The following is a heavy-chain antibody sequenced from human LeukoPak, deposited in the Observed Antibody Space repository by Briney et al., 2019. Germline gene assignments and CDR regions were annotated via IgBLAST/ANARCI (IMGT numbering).Heavy chain of an antibody. D-gene: IGHD3-10*01. CDR2: INHSGST. Sequence: SETLSLTCTVSGGSISSGSYYWSWIRQPPGKGLEWIGEINHSGSTNYNPSLKSRVTISVDTSKNQFSLKLSSVTAADTAVYYCARGRITMVRGGYYYYYMDVWGKGTTVTVSS. V-gene: IGHV4-39*07. J-gene: IGHJ6*03. CDR3: ARGRITMVRGGYYYYYMDV. CDR1: GGSISSGSYY.